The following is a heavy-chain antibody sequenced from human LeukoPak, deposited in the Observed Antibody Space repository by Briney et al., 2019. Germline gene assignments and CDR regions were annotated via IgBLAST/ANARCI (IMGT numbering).Heavy chain of an antibody. CDR2: ISSSGSTI. J-gene: IGHJ4*02. Sequence: PGGSLRLSCAASGFTFSSYSMNWVRQAPGKGLERVSYISSSGSTIDYADSVKGRFTISRDNAKNSLYLQMNSLRAEDTAVYYCSRLRGYSYGYADSWGQGTLVTVSS. CDR1: GFTFSSYS. V-gene: IGHV3-48*04. D-gene: IGHD5-18*01. CDR3: SRLRGYSYGYADS.